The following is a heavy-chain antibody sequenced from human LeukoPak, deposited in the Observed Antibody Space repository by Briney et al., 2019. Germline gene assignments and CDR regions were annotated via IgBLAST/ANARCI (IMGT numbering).Heavy chain of an antibody. CDR3: ARAPRGTYGYFDY. V-gene: IGHV3-74*01. D-gene: IGHD1-26*01. CDR2: INSDVSST. J-gene: IGHJ4*02. CDR1: GFTFSSYS. Sequence: GGSLRLSCAASGFTFSSYSMHWVRQAPGKGLVWVSRINSDVSSTFYAGSVKGRFTISRDNAKNTLYLQMNSLRAEDTAVYYCARAPRGTYGYFDYWGQGTLVTVSS.